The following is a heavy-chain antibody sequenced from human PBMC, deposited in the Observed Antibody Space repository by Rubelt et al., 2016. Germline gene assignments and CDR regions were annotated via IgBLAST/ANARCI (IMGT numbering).Heavy chain of an antibody. Sequence: EWVSYISSSSSTIYYADSVKGRFTISRDNAKNSLYLQMNSLRDEDTAVYYCARVITYYYGSGSYSFDPWGQGTLVTVSS. CDR2: ISSSSSTI. J-gene: IGHJ5*02. D-gene: IGHD3-10*01. V-gene: IGHV3-48*02. CDR3: ARVITYYYGSGSYSFDP.